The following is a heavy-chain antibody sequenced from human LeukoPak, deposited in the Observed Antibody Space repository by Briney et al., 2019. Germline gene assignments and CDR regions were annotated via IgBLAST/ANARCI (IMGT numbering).Heavy chain of an antibody. D-gene: IGHD3-22*01. CDR1: GGSISSGDYY. CDR2: IYYSGST. J-gene: IGHJ4*02. CDR3: ARVVYYYDSSGYYYPMYYFDY. Sequence: PSETLSLTCTVSGGSISSGDYYWSWIRQPPGKGLEWIGYIYYSGSTYYNPSLKSRVTISVDTSKNQFSLKLSSVTAADTAVYYCARVVYYYDSSGYYYPMYYFDYWGQGTLVTVSS. V-gene: IGHV4-30-4*01.